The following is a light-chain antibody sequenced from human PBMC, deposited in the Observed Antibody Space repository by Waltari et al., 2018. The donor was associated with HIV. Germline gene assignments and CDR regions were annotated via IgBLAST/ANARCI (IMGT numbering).Light chain of an antibody. CDR2: RNN. J-gene: IGLJ3*02. Sequence: QSALTQPPSASGSPGQRVTIPCSGGTSNIATNYVFWYQQFPGTAPRFLIYRNNQRPPGVPDRFSGSKSGTSASLVISGLRSEDAGDYYCATWDANLRGPVFGGGTRVTVL. CDR3: ATWDANLRGPV. CDR1: TSNIATNY. V-gene: IGLV1-47*01.